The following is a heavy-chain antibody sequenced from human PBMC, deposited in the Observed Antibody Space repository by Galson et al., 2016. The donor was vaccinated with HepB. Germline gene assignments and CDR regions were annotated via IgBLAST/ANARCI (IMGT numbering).Heavy chain of an antibody. CDR3: ARRLTFWSGPSDY. CDR1: GGSFSGYY. Sequence: ETLSLTCAVYGGSFSGYYWSWIRQPPGKGLEWIGSVYYSGNTYYHPSLKSRVSISMDTSKNKFSLKLFSVTAADTAVYYCARRLTFWSGPSDYWGQGALVTVSS. V-gene: IGHV4-34*01. CDR2: VYYSGNT. D-gene: IGHD3-3*01. J-gene: IGHJ4*02.